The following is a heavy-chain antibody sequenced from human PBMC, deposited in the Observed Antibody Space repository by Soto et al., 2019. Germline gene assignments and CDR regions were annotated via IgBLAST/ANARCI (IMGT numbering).Heavy chain of an antibody. CDR1: GFTFSSYG. Sequence: PGGSLRLSCAASGFTFSSYGMHWVRQAPGKGLEWVAVISYDGSNKYYADSVKGRFTISRDNSKNTLYLQMNSLRAEDTAVYYCAKDHIVVVVAATPPWFDPWGQGTLVTVSS. J-gene: IGHJ5*02. CDR2: ISYDGSNK. CDR3: AKDHIVVVVAATPPWFDP. V-gene: IGHV3-30*18. D-gene: IGHD2-15*01.